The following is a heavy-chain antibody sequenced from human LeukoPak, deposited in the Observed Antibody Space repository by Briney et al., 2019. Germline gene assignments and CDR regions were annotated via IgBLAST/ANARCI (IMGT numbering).Heavy chain of an antibody. CDR2: VYYSGST. D-gene: IGHD3-22*01. CDR1: GVSISRSSYF. J-gene: IGHJ4*02. Sequence: SETLSLTCSVSGVSISRSSYFWGWIRQPPGKGLEWIGSVYYSGSTYYNPSLRSRATISVDTSKNQFSLMLTAVTAADTAVYYCARDAIYDSSGYYYVRYFDYWGQGTLVTVSS. CDR3: ARDAIYDSSGYYYVRYFDY. V-gene: IGHV4-39*07.